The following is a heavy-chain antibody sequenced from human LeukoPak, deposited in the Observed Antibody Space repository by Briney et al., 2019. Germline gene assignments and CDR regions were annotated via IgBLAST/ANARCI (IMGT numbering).Heavy chain of an antibody. V-gene: IGHV3-30-3*01. CDR2: ISYDGSNK. CDR1: GXTFSSYA. Sequence: GGSLRLSCAASGXTFSSYAMHWVRQAPGKGLEWVAVISYDGSNKYYADSVKGRFTISRDNSKNTLYLQMNSLRAEDTAVYYCARDHCSSTSCYVGYYYGMDVWGQGTTVTVSS. D-gene: IGHD2-2*01. CDR3: ARDHCSSTSCYVGYYYGMDV. J-gene: IGHJ6*02.